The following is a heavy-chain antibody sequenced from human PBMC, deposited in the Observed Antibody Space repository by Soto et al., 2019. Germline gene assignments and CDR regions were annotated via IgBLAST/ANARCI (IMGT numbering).Heavy chain of an antibody. V-gene: IGHV1-69*01. CDR2: IIPIFGTA. CDR1: GGTFSSYA. D-gene: IGHD2-8*01. CDR3: ARVNGRYCTNGVCYHFDY. Sequence: QVQLVQSGAEVKKPGSSVKVSCKASGGTFSSYAISWVRQAPGQGLEWMGGIIPIFGTANYAQKFQGSFTITENESTSTAYMELSSLRSEDTAVYYCARVNGRYCTNGVCYHFDYWGQGTLVTVSS. J-gene: IGHJ4*02.